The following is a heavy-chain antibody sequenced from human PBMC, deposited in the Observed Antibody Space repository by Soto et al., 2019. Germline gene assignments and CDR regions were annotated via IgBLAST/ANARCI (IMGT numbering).Heavy chain of an antibody. D-gene: IGHD2-15*01. J-gene: IGHJ3*02. CDR1: GGTFSSYT. CDR3: ARAFKGYCSGGSCYSVAFDI. CDR2: IIPILGIA. V-gene: IGHV1-69*02. Sequence: QVQLVQSGAEVKKPGSSVKVSCKASGGTFSSYTISWVRQAPGQGLEWMGRIIPILGIANYAQKFQGRVTITADKSTSTAYMELSSLRSEDTAVYYCARAFKGYCSGGSCYSVAFDIWGQGTMVTVSS.